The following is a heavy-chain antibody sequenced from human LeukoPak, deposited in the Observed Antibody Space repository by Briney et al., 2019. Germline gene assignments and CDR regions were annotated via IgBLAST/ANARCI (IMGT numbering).Heavy chain of an antibody. CDR1: GYTFTSYY. J-gene: IGHJ6*03. Sequence: ASVKVSCKASGYTFTSYYMHWVRQAPGQGLEWMGIINPSGGSTSYAQKFQGRVTMTRDMSTSTVYMELSSLRSEDTAVYYCASSGGYYYMDVWGKGTTVTVSS. CDR3: ASSGGYYYMDV. D-gene: IGHD3-10*01. V-gene: IGHV1-46*01. CDR2: INPSGGST.